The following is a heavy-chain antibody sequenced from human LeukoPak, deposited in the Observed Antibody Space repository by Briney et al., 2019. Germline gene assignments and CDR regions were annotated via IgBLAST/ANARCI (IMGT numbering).Heavy chain of an antibody. Sequence: GGSLRLSCAAAGFTFSNYAMSWVRQAPGKGLERVSIISGSGGSTYYADSVKGRFTISRDNTKNTLYLQMNSLRAEDTAVYYCAKDLDIVVVVAAMGAFDIWGQGTMVTVSS. CDR1: GFTFSNYA. D-gene: IGHD2-15*01. CDR2: ISGSGGST. J-gene: IGHJ3*02. V-gene: IGHV3-23*01. CDR3: AKDLDIVVVVAAMGAFDI.